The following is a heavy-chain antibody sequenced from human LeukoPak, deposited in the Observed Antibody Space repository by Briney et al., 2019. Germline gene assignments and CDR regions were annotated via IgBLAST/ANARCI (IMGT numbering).Heavy chain of an antibody. CDR2: INHSGST. J-gene: IGHJ4*02. Sequence: SETLSLTCAVYGGSFSGYYWSWIRQPPGKGREWIGEINHSGSTNYHPPLKSRVTISVDTSKNQFSLKLSSVTAADTAVYYCARGSGGYFDYWGQGTLVTVSS. D-gene: IGHD3-10*01. CDR1: GGSFSGYY. CDR3: ARGSGGYFDY. V-gene: IGHV4-34*01.